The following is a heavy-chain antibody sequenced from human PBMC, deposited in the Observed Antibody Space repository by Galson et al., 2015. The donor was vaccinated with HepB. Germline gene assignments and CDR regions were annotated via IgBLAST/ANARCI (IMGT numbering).Heavy chain of an antibody. Sequence: SLRLSCAASGFTFSSYAVHWVRQAPGKGLEWVAIISDDGINKYYADSAKGRFTISRDNSKNTLYLQMNSLRAEDTAVYYCARGDVYSSGWYYFDYWGQGTLVTVSS. CDR2: ISDDGINK. CDR1: GFTFSSYA. CDR3: ARGDVYSSGWYYFDY. V-gene: IGHV3-30*04. D-gene: IGHD6-19*01. J-gene: IGHJ4*02.